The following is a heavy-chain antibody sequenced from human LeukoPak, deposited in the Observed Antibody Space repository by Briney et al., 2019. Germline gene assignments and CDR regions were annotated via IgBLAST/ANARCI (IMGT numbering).Heavy chain of an antibody. CDR2: IYYSGSA. V-gene: IGHV4-59*01. Sequence: SETLSLTCTVSGGSISSYYWSWIRQPPGKGLEWIGYIYYSGSANYNPSLKSRVTISVDTSKNQFSLKLSSVTAADTAVYYCAGQWASYFDYWGQGTLVTVSS. D-gene: IGHD1-26*01. CDR3: AGQWASYFDY. J-gene: IGHJ4*02. CDR1: GGSISSYY.